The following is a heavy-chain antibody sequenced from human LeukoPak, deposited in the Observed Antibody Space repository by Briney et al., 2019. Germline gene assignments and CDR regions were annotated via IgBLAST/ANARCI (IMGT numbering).Heavy chain of an antibody. D-gene: IGHD6-19*01. CDR1: GFTFSSYS. CDR2: ISSSSSYI. V-gene: IGHV3-21*01. J-gene: IGHJ6*03. CDR3: ARDGDSGYSSGWLDYYYYYMDV. Sequence: PGGSLRLSCAASGFTFSSYSMNWVRQAPGKGLEWVSSISSSSSYIYYADSVKGRFTISRDNAKNSLYLQMNSLRAEDTAVYYCARDGDSGYSSGWLDYYYYYMDVWGKGTTVTVSS.